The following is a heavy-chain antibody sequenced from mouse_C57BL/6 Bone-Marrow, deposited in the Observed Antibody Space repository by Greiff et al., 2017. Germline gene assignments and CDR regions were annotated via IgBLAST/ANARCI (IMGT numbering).Heavy chain of an antibody. CDR3: ARRGWLLRYWYFDV. V-gene: IGHV5-6*02. D-gene: IGHD2-3*01. J-gene: IGHJ1*03. CDR2: ISSGGSYT. Sequence: EVKLMESGGDLVKPGGSLKLSCAASGFTFSGYGMSWVRQTPDKRLEWVATISSGGSYTYYPDSVKGRFTISRDNAKNTLYLQMSSLKSEDTAMYYCARRGWLLRYWYFDVWGTGTTVTVSS. CDR1: GFTFSGYG.